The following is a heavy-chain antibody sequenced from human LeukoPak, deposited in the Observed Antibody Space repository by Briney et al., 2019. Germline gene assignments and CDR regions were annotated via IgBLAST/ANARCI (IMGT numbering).Heavy chain of an antibody. CDR1: GFTVSTNY. CDR3: ASPTYYYDTSGYLSYYFDY. CDR2: IYAGGST. V-gene: IGHV3-66*01. D-gene: IGHD3-22*01. J-gene: IGHJ4*02. Sequence: GGSLRLSCAASGFTVSTNYMSWVRQAPGKGLEWVSVIYAGGSTYYADSVKGRYTISRDNSKNTLYLQMNSLRAEDTAVYYCASPTYYYDTSGYLSYYFDYWGQGTLVTVSS.